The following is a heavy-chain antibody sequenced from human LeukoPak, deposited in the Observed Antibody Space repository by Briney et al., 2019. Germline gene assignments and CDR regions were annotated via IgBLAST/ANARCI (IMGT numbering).Heavy chain of an antibody. CDR3: ARDPSYDFWSAPGYMDV. D-gene: IGHD3-3*01. CDR1: GFTFSSYG. V-gene: IGHV3-30*02. Sequence: GGSLRLSCAASGFTFSSYGMHWVRQAPGKGLEWVAFIRYDGSNKYYADSVKGRFTISRDNSKNTLYLQMNSLRAEDTAVYYCARDPSYDFWSAPGYMDVWGKGTTVTVSS. J-gene: IGHJ6*03. CDR2: IRYDGSNK.